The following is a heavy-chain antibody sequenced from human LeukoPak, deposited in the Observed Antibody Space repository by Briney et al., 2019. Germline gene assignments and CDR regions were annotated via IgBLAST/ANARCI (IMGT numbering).Heavy chain of an antibody. D-gene: IGHD3-22*01. CDR2: ISYDGSNK. CDR3: ARDPLSSGFLDFDY. CDR1: GFTFSSYA. V-gene: IGHV3-30-3*01. J-gene: IGHJ4*02. Sequence: GGSLRLPCAASGFTFSSYAMHWVRQAPGKGLEWVAVISYDGSNKYYADSVKGRFTISRDNSKNTLYLQMNSLRAEDTAVYYCARDPLSSGFLDFDYWGQGTLVTVSS.